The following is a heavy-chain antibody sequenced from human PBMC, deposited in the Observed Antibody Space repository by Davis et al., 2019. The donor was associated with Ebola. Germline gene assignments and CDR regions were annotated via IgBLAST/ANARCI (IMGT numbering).Heavy chain of an antibody. CDR3: ARVGGDLRGMDV. Sequence: GESLKISCAASGFTFSSHWMSWVRPASGKGLEWVANIKQDGSEKYYVDSVKGRFTISRDNAKNSLYLQMNSLRAEDTAVYYCARVGGDLRGMDVWGQGTTVTVSS. V-gene: IGHV3-7*01. J-gene: IGHJ6*02. CDR1: GFTFSSHW. D-gene: IGHD3-3*01. CDR2: IKQDGSEK.